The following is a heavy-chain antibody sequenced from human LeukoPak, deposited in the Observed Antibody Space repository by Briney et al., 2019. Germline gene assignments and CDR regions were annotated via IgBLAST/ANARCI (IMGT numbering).Heavy chain of an antibody. V-gene: IGHV3-30*03. D-gene: IGHD3-22*01. CDR3: ARGTGYYVAVFDY. CDR1: GITFSNFG. CDR2: VSDNGRTQ. Sequence: QPGGSLRLSCAASGITFSNFGMHWVRQAPGKGLEWVAVVSDNGRTQYYADSVKGRFTVSRDNSKNTLYLQMNSLRAEDTAVYYCARGTGYYVAVFDYWGQGTLVTVSS. J-gene: IGHJ4*02.